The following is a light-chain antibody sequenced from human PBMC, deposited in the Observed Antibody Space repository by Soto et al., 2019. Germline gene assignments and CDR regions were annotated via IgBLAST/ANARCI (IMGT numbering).Light chain of an antibody. V-gene: IGKV2-29*03. Sequence: PGQAATIACKCTTRLLHSDGKTYFYWYVQKAGQAPQHLIYEVSNRFSGVPERFSGSGSRTDFTLKISRVEADDVGIYYCMQAIDILWTFGQGTKVDIK. CDR1: TRLLHSDGKTY. CDR2: EVS. J-gene: IGKJ1*01. CDR3: MQAIDILWT.